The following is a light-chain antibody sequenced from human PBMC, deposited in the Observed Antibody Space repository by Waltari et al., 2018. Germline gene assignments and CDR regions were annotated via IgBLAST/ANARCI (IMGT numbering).Light chain of an antibody. J-gene: IGKJ5*01. CDR2: AAS. V-gene: IGKV1-NL1*01. Sequence: EIQMTQSPSSLSASVGNRVTIPCRARLGISTSLAWYQQRPGKAPKLVVYAASKLESRVPSRFSGSRSGTDYSLTISSLQPEDFATYKCQQYYTTPSITCDQGTGGEIK. CDR1: LGISTS. CDR3: QQYYTTPSIT.